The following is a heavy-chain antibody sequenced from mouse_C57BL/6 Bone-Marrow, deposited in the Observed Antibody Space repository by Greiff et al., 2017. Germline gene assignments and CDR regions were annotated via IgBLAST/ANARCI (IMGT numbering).Heavy chain of an antibody. Sequence: EVKLVESGGGLVQSGRSLRLSCATSGFTFSDFYMEWVRQAPGKGLEWIAASRNKANDYTTEYSASVKGRFIVSRDTSQSFLYLQMNALRAEDTAIYYCARDGGYYGSSYAWFAYWGQGTLVTVSA. V-gene: IGHV7-1*01. D-gene: IGHD1-1*01. CDR3: ARDGGYYGSSYAWFAY. CDR1: GFTFSDFY. J-gene: IGHJ3*01. CDR2: SRNKANDYTT.